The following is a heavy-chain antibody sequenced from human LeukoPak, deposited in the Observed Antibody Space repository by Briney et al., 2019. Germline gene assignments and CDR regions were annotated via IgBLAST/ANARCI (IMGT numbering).Heavy chain of an antibody. V-gene: IGHV4-34*01. Sequence: PGGSLRLSCAASGFTVSSNYMSWVRQAPGKGLEWIGEINHSGSTNYNPSLKSRVTMSVDTSKNQFSLKLSSVTAADTAVYYCARESQSGSYGAYYFDYWGQGTLVTVSS. CDR1: GFTVSSNY. CDR2: INHSGST. D-gene: IGHD1-26*01. CDR3: ARESQSGSYGAYYFDY. J-gene: IGHJ4*02.